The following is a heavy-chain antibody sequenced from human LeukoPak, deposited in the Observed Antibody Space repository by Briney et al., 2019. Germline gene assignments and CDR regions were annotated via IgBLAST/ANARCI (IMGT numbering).Heavy chain of an antibody. CDR3: ARDRAPYCGGDCNDAFDI. D-gene: IGHD2-21*02. V-gene: IGHV3-33*01. CDR2: IWYDGSNK. Sequence: PGGSLGLSCAASGFTFSSYGMHWVRQAPGKGLEWVAVIWYDGSNKYYADSVKGRFTISRDNSKNTLYLQMNSLRAEDTAVYYCARDRAPYCGGDCNDAFDIWGQGTMVTVSS. J-gene: IGHJ3*02. CDR1: GFTFSSYG.